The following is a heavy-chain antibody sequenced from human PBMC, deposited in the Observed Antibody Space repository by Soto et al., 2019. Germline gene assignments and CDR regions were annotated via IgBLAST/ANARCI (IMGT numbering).Heavy chain of an antibody. Sequence: SETLSLTCTVSGGSISSGDYYWSWIRQPPGKGLEWIGYIYYSGSTYYNPSLKSRVTISVDTSKNQFSLKLSSVTAADTAVYYCARDSHSLNSYGRRYNWFDPWGQGTLVTVSS. J-gene: IGHJ5*02. D-gene: IGHD1-7*01. V-gene: IGHV4-30-4*01. CDR1: GGSISSGDYY. CDR3: ARDSHSLNSYGRRYNWFDP. CDR2: IYYSGST.